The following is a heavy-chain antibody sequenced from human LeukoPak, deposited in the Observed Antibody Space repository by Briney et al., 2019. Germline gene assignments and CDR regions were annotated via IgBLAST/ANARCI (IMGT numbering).Heavy chain of an antibody. CDR3: AKDLSTAMVRGVFDY. CDR1: GFTFSSYG. J-gene: IGHJ4*02. Sequence: GGSLRLSCAASGFTFSSYGMHWVRQAPGTGLEWVAFIRYDGSNKYYADSVKGRFTISRDNSKNTLYLQMNSLRAEDTAVYYCAKDLSTAMVRGVFDYWGQGTLVTVSS. V-gene: IGHV3-30*02. CDR2: IRYDGSNK. D-gene: IGHD3-10*01.